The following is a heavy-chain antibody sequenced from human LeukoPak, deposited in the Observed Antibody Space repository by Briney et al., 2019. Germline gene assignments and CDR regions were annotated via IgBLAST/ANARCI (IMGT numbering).Heavy chain of an antibody. CDR2: IDWDDDK. CDR3: ARITKAARSNPFDY. D-gene: IGHD6-6*01. J-gene: IGHJ4*02. Sequence: ESGPTLVNPTQTLTLTCTFSGFSLSTSGMCVSWIRQPPGKALEWLARIDWDDDKYYSTSLKTRLTISKDTSKNQVVLTMTNMDPVDTATYYCARITKAARSNPFDYWGQGTLVTVSS. V-gene: IGHV2-70*11. CDR1: GFSLSTSGMC.